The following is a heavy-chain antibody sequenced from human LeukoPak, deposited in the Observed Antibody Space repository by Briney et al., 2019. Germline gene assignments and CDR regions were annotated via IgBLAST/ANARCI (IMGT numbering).Heavy chain of an antibody. CDR2: IYYSGST. CDR1: SGSISSSSYY. Sequence: KSSETLSLTCTVSSGSISSSSYYWGSVRQPPGKGLEWIGSIYYSGSTYYNPSLKSRVTISVDTSKNQFSLKLSSVTAADTAVYYCARLDRVAVAGRLYYFDYWGQGTLVTVSS. D-gene: IGHD6-19*01. J-gene: IGHJ4*02. CDR3: ARLDRVAVAGRLYYFDY. V-gene: IGHV4-39*01.